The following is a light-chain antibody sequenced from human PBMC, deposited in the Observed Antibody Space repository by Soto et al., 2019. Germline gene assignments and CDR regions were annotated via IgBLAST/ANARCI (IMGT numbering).Light chain of an antibody. CDR1: SSNIGNNF. V-gene: IGLV1-51*01. Sequence: QSVLTQPPSVSAAPGQKVTISCSGSSSNIGNNFVSWYQQLPGTAPKLLIYDNDKRPSGIPDRFSGSKSGTSATLGITGLQTGDEADYYCATWDGSLSAVVLGGGTKLTVL. CDR3: ATWDGSLSAVV. J-gene: IGLJ2*01. CDR2: DND.